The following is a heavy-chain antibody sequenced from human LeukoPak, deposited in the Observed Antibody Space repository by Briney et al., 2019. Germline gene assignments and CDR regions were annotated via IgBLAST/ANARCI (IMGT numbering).Heavy chain of an antibody. V-gene: IGHV4-59*01. D-gene: IGHD6-19*01. CDR2: IYYTGST. CDR3: ARGASGWYWIDY. Sequence: ASETLSLTCTASGGSISSYNWNWIRQPPGKGLEWIGNIYYTGSTNYNPSFKGRVTISVDTSKNQFSLKLSSVTAADTAVFYCARGASGWYWIDYWGLGTLVTVSS. J-gene: IGHJ4*02. CDR1: GGSISSYN.